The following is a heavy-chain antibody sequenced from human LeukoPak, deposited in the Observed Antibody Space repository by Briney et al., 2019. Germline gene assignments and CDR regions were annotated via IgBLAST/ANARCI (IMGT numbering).Heavy chain of an antibody. V-gene: IGHV1-8*03. CDR1: GYTFTSYD. J-gene: IGHJ4*02. D-gene: IGHD3-10*01. CDR2: MNPNSGNT. CDR3: ARLPSTDYYGSGSYYSRDY. Sequence: ASVKVSCKASGYTFTSYDINWVRQATGQGLEWMGWMNPNSGNTGYAQKFQGRVTITRNTSISTAYMELSSLRSEDTAGYYCARLPSTDYYGSGSYYSRDYWGQGTLVTVSS.